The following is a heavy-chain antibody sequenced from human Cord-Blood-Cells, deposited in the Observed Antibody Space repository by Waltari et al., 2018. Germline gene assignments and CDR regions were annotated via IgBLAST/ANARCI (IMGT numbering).Heavy chain of an antibody. D-gene: IGHD3-22*01. V-gene: IGHV4-59*11. CDR1: GGSISSHY. Sequence: QVQLQESGPGLVQPSETLSLTCTVSGGSISSHYWSWIRPPPGKGLEWIGYIYYSGSTNYNPSLKSRVTISVDTSKNQFSLKLSSVTAADTAVYYCARDMSSGYYGAFDIWGQGTMVTVSS. CDR2: IYYSGST. CDR3: ARDMSSGYYGAFDI. J-gene: IGHJ3*02.